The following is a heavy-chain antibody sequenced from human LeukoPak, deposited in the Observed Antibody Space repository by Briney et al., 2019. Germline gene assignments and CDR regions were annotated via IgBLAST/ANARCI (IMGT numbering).Heavy chain of an antibody. J-gene: IGHJ6*02. CDR3: ARIIVVVPAAGGGYYYYYGMDV. CDR1: GYTFTSYG. CDR2: ISAYNGNT. D-gene: IGHD2-2*01. Sequence: VASVKVSCKASGYTFTSYGISWVRQAPGQGLEWMGWISAYNGNTNYAQKLQGRVTMTTDTSTSTAYMELRSLRSDDTAVYYCARIIVVVPAAGGGYYYYYGMDVWGQGTTVTVSS. V-gene: IGHV1-18*01.